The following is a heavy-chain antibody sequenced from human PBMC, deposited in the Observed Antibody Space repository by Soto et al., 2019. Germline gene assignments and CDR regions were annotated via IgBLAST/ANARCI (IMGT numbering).Heavy chain of an antibody. D-gene: IGHD3-3*01. J-gene: IGHJ4*02. CDR3: AKDGHVYYDFWSGYFPFDY. CDR1: GFTFSSYA. CDR2: ISGSGGSA. Sequence: GGSLRLSCAASGFTFSSYAMSWVRQAPGKGLEWVSAISGSGGSAYYADSVKGRFTISRDNSKNTLYLQMNSLRAEDTAVYYCAKDGHVYYDFWSGYFPFDYWGQGTLVTVSS. V-gene: IGHV3-23*01.